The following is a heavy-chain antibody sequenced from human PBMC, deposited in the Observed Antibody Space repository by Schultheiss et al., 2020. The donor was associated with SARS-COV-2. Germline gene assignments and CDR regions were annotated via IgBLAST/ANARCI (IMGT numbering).Heavy chain of an antibody. Sequence: LKISCAASGFTFSSYSMNWVRQAPGKGLEWVSSISSSSSYIYYADSVKGRVTISRDNAKNSLCLQMSSLRDEDTAVYYCARATEKFDYWGQGTLVTVSS. CDR2: ISSSSSYI. D-gene: IGHD1-26*01. J-gene: IGHJ4*02. V-gene: IGHV3-21*01. CDR1: GFTFSSYS. CDR3: ARATEKFDY.